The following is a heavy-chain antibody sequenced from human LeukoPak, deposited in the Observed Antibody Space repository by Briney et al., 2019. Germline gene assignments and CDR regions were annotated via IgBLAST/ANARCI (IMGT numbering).Heavy chain of an antibody. Sequence: PSETPSLTCAVIGGTNISYHRSVTRQIAGMVPEAIGRIYTSGTTIYNPSLKSRVTISVDTSQNQFSLNLNYVTAADSAVYYCARTSPRAATFDYWGQGTLVTVSS. CDR2: IYTSGTT. D-gene: IGHD2-15*01. J-gene: IGHJ4*02. CDR1: GGTNISYH. V-gene: IGHV4-4*07. CDR3: ARTSPRAATFDY.